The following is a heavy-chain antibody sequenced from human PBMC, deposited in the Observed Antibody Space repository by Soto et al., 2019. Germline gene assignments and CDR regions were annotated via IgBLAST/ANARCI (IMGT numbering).Heavy chain of an antibody. Sequence: QVQLQESGPGLVQPSQTLSLTCTVSGGSISSGGYYSSWIRQQPGTGLEWIGHISYSGSTYYNTSLKSRVTISVDTSRNQFSLIVYSVTAADTAVYYCARGVLHWGQGTLVTVSS. CDR1: GGSISSGGYY. J-gene: IGHJ4*01. V-gene: IGHV4-31*03. CDR3: ARGVLH. CDR2: ISYSGST.